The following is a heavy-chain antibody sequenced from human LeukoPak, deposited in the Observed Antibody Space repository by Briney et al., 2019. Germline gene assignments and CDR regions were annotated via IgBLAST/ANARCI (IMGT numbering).Heavy chain of an antibody. V-gene: IGHV3-9*03. CDR1: GFIFDDYA. CDR2: ISWNGDIT. D-gene: IGHD2-8*01. Sequence: GRSLRLSCAASGFIFDDYAMYWVRQAPGKGLEWVSGISWNGDITAYADSVKGRFTISRDNAKNALYLEMYSLRTEDVALYYCAKDVTPGVGHDAFDLWGQGTMVTLSS. J-gene: IGHJ3*01. CDR3: AKDVTPGVGHDAFDL.